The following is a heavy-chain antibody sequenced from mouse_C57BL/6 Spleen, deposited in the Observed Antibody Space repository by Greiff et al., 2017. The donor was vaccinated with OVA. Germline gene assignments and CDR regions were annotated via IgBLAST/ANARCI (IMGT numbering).Heavy chain of an antibody. D-gene: IGHD2-5*01. Sequence: EVQLQQSGPELVKPGASVKMSCKASGYTFTDYNMHWVKQSHGQSLEWIGYINPNNGGTSYNQKFKGKATLTVTKSSITAYMELRSLTSEDSAVYYCARKNYIIYVAYWGQGTLVTVSA. CDR3: ARKNYIIYVAY. J-gene: IGHJ3*01. CDR1: GYTFTDYN. V-gene: IGHV1-22*01. CDR2: INPNNGGT.